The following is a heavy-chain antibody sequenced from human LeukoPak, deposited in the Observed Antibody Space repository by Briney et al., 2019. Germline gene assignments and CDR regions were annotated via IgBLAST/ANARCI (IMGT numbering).Heavy chain of an antibody. CDR3: AKDTAYSNYNPVRY. CDR2: ISGSGGST. J-gene: IGHJ4*02. D-gene: IGHD4-11*01. CDR1: GFTFSSYA. V-gene: IGHV3-23*01. Sequence: PGGSLRLSCAASGFTFSSYAMSWVRQAPGKGLEWVSAISGSGGSTYYADSVKGRFTISRDNSKNTLYLQMNSLRAEDTAVYYCAKDTAYSNYNPVRYWGQGTLVTVSS.